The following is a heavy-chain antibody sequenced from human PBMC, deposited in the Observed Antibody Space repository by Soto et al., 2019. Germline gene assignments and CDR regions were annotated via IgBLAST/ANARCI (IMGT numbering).Heavy chain of an antibody. CDR1: GGSISSYY. J-gene: IGHJ4*02. CDR3: AGCSGGSCYFNDY. D-gene: IGHD2-15*01. Sequence: PSETLSLTCTVSGGSISSYYWSWIRQPPGKGLEWIGYIYYSGSTNYNPSLKSRVTISVDTSKNQFSLKLSSVTAADTAVYYCAGCSGGSCYFNDYWGQGTLVTVSS. V-gene: IGHV4-59*01. CDR2: IYYSGST.